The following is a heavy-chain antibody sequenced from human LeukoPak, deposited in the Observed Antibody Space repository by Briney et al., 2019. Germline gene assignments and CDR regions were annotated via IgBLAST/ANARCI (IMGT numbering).Heavy chain of an antibody. CDR1: GYTFTGYY. J-gene: IGHJ4*02. CDR3: ARIRNYYDSSGYPFDY. CDR2: INPNSGGT. D-gene: IGHD3-22*01. Sequence: ASVKVSRKASGYTFTGYYMHWVQQAPGQGLEWMGRINPNSGGTNYAQKFQGRVTMTRDTSISTAYMELSRLRSDDTAVYYCARIRNYYDSSGYPFDYWGQGTLVTVSS. V-gene: IGHV1-2*06.